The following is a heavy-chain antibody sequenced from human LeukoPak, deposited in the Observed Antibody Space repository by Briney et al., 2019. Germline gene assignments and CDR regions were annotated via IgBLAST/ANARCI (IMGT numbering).Heavy chain of an antibody. D-gene: IGHD6-13*01. J-gene: IGHJ4*02. CDR1: GFTFSNYA. Sequence: RAGGSLRLSCAASGFTFSNYAMSWVRQAPGEGLEWVSTVTGSGGSTYYADSVKGRFTISRDNSKNTLYLQLSSLRAEDTAVYYCAKGRGSSNMYHFEFWGQGTLVTVSS. CDR3: AKGRGSSNMYHFEF. V-gene: IGHV3-23*01. CDR2: VTGSGGST.